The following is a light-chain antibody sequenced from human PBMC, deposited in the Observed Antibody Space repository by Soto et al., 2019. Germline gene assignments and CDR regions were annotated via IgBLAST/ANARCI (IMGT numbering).Light chain of an antibody. J-gene: IGKJ3*01. CDR1: QNIMYN. Sequence: EIVMTQAPATLSVSPGERVTLSCRASQNIMYNLAWYQQKPGQAPRLLIYGTSTRATGIPARFSGDGAVTEYTLTISSLQSEDFAVYYCLQYNQWPPRGFTFGPGTKVDV. CDR2: GTS. V-gene: IGKV3-15*01. CDR3: LQYNQWPPRGFT.